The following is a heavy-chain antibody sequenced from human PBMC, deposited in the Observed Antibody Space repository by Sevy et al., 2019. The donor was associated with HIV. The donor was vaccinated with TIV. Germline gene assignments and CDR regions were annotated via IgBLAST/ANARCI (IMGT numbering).Heavy chain of an antibody. CDR2: IHYTGGT. Sequence: SETLSLTCTVSGGSLSSSDSYWSWIRQPPGNGLEWLGYIHYTGGTYYNPFLKSRVAMSVDTSEEQFSLRLSFLTAADTALYYCANKRGYSHGPFDYWGQGILVTVSS. J-gene: IGHJ4*02. CDR3: ANKRGYSHGPFDY. V-gene: IGHV4-30-4*01. D-gene: IGHD5-12*01. CDR1: GGSLSSSDSY.